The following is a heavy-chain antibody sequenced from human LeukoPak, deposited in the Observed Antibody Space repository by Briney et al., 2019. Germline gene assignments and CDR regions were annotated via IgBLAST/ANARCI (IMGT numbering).Heavy chain of an antibody. CDR2: ISAYNGNT. D-gene: IGHD6-19*01. V-gene: IGHV1-18*01. CDR3: ARDPGYSSGLEYYYYYYGMDV. CDR1: GYTFTSYG. Sequence: ASVKVSCKASGYTFTSYGISWVRQAPGQGLEWMGWISAYNGNTNYAQKLQGRVTMTTDTSTSTAYMELRSLRSDDTAVYYCARDPGYSSGLEYYYYYYGMDVWGQGTTVTVSS. J-gene: IGHJ6*02.